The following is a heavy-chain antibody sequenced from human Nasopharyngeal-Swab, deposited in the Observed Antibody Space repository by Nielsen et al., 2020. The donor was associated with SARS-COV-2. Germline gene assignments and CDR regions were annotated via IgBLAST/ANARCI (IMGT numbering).Heavy chain of an antibody. V-gene: IGHV3-20*01. CDR1: GFTFDDYA. CDR3: ARQTIYSFGWFDS. J-gene: IGHJ5*01. CDR2: INWIGGSA. Sequence: GGSLRLSCAASGFTFDDYAMSWVRQVPGKGLEWVANINWIGGSADYSDAVKGRFTISRDNAKNSLYLQMNSLRAEDTAIYHCARQTIYSFGWFDSWGQGNLVTVSP. D-gene: IGHD3-3*01.